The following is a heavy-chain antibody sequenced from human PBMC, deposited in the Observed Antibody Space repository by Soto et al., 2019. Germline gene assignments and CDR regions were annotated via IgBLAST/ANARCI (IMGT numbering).Heavy chain of an antibody. D-gene: IGHD3-22*01. CDR2: ISSGGDNT. CDR3: VRRAQYFDGTGFHAFDI. Sequence: GGSLRLYCVASGYNFNKYAVSWVRQAPGKGLEWVSAISSGGDNTHYADSVKGRFTITRDNSKNMLYLEMNSLTVEDTAVYYCVRRAQYFDGTGFHAFDIWGQGTRVTVSS. J-gene: IGHJ3*02. CDR1: GYNFNKYA. V-gene: IGHV3-23*01.